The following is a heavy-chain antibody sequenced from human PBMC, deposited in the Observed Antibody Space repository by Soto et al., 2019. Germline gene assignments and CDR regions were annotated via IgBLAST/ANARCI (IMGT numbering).Heavy chain of an antibody. Sequence: SVKVSCKASGGTFSSYAISWVRQAPGQGLEWMGGIIPIFGTANYAQKFQGRVTITADKSTSTAYMELSSLRSEDTAVYYCARRAVAVAGTYYYYGMDVWGPGTTVTVSS. J-gene: IGHJ6*02. CDR3: ARRAVAVAGTYYYYGMDV. V-gene: IGHV1-69*06. CDR1: GGTFSSYA. CDR2: IIPIFGTA. D-gene: IGHD6-19*01.